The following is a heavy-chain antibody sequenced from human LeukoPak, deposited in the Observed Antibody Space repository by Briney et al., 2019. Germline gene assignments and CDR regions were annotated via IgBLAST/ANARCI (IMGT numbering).Heavy chain of an antibody. V-gene: IGHV1-2*06. CDR2: INPNSGGT. J-gene: IGHJ4*02. CDR1: GYTFTGYY. CDR3: ARGDQRYYYDSSGYYSY. Sequence: ASVKVSCKASGYTFTGYYMHWVRQAPGQGLEWMGRINPNSGGTNYAQKFQGRVTMTRDTSISTAYMELSRLRSDDTAVYCCARGDQRYYYDSSGYYSYWGQGTLVTVSS. D-gene: IGHD3-22*01.